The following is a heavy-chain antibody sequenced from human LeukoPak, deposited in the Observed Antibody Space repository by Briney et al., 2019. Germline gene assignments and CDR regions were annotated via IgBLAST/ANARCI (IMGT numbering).Heavy chain of an antibody. J-gene: IGHJ6*02. D-gene: IGHD6-13*01. CDR2: IYYSGST. V-gene: IGHV4-59*02. CDR1: GDPVNSYY. CDR3: ARMQRGSSWPGTPDYYYGMDV. Sequence: PSETLSLTCSVSGDPVNSYYWSWIRQPPGKGLEWIGYIYYSGSTNYNPSLKSRVTISVDTFKKQFSMKLTSVTAADTAVYYCARMQRGSSWPGTPDYYYGMDVWGQGTTVTVSS.